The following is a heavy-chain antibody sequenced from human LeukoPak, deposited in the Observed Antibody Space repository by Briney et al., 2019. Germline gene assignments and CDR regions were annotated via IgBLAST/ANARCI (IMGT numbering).Heavy chain of an antibody. CDR3: AKDLFGLYCSSTSCYGFDY. D-gene: IGHD2-2*01. CDR1: GFTFSSYA. CDR2: ISGSGGST. J-gene: IGHJ4*02. V-gene: IGHV3-23*01. Sequence: PGGSLRLSCAASGFTFSSYAMSWVRQAPGKGLEWVSAISGSGGSTYYADSVKGRFTISRDNSKNTLYLQMNSLRAEDTAVYYCAKDLFGLYCSSTSCYGFDYWGQGTLVTASS.